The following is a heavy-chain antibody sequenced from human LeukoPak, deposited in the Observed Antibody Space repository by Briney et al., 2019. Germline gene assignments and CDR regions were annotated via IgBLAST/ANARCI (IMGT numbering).Heavy chain of an antibody. D-gene: IGHD5-12*01. V-gene: IGHV1-2*02. J-gene: IGHJ6*02. CDR1: GYTFTSYG. CDR2: INPNSGGT. CDR3: ARELGWDIVATDYYYYYGMDV. Sequence: ASVKVSCKASGYTFTSYGISWVRQATGQGLEWMGWINPNSGGTNYAQKFQGRVTMTRDTSISTAYMELSRLRSDDTAVYYCARELGWDIVATDYYYYYGMDVWGQGTTVTVSS.